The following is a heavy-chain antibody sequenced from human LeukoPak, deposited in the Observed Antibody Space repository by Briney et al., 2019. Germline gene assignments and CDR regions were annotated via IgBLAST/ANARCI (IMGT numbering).Heavy chain of an antibody. J-gene: IGHJ4*02. CDR3: AKGGIASRRFDY. D-gene: IGHD6-6*01. CDR1: GFTFGSYV. Sequence: GGSLRLSCAASGFTFGSYVMSWVRQTPGEALGWVSTISVSGGSTYYADSVKGRFTISRDSSKNTLYLQMDSLRAEDTAVYYCAKGGIASRRFDYWGQGALVTVSS. V-gene: IGHV3-23*01. CDR2: ISVSGGST.